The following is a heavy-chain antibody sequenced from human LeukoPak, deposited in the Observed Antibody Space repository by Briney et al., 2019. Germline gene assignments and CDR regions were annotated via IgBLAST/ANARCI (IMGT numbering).Heavy chain of an antibody. D-gene: IGHD3-16*02. V-gene: IGHV3-30*02. J-gene: IGHJ6*03. CDR1: GFTFSSYG. CDR2: IWYGGSNK. Sequence: PGGSLRLSCAASGFTFSSYGMHWVRQAPGKGLEWVAVIWYGGSNKYYADSVKGRFTISRDNSKNTLYLQMNSLRAEDTAVYYCAKGVRIDPYYYYYYMDVWGKGTTVTVSS. CDR3: AKGVRIDPYYYYYYMDV.